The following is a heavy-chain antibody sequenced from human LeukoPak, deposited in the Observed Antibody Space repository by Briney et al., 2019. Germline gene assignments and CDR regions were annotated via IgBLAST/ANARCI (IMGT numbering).Heavy chain of an antibody. J-gene: IGHJ3*02. CDR1: GFTISSCW. D-gene: IGHD6-19*01. CDR3: ARVRYSSGWTAAIDYFDI. V-gene: IGHV3-74*01. Sequence: GGILTLTRAASGFTISSCWLQWLRQAPGRELVWVIRINSDRSSTSYKVSVKGRFTISRDTAKNQLYLQMNSLTAEDTAVYYCARVRYSSGWTAAIDYFDIWGQGTMVTVSS. CDR2: INSDRSST.